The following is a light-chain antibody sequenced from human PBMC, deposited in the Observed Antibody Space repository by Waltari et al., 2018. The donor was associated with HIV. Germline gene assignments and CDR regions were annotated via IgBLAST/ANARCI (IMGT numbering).Light chain of an antibody. CDR1: QNVLFTPNNKNY. V-gene: IGKV4-1*01. Sequence: DVVMTQSPDSLAVSLGERDTINCKSSQNVLFTPNNKNYLAWYQQKPQQPPKLIIYWASTRESGVPDRFSGAGSGTDFTLTISSLQAEDVAVYYCQQYYTSPPAFGQGTKVEIK. J-gene: IGKJ2*01. CDR3: QQYYTSPPA. CDR2: WAS.